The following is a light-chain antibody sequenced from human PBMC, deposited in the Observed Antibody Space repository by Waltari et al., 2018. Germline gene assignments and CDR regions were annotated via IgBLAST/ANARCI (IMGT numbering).Light chain of an antibody. V-gene: IGLV2-11*01. CDR2: DVF. CDR1: SSDVGGYHY. J-gene: IGLJ1*01. CDR3: CSYAGSYTFV. Sequence: QSALTQPRSVSGSPGQSVTISCTGTSSDVGGYHYVSWYQQHPGKAPKLIIYDVFERPSGVPDRSFGSKSGNTASLTVSGLQAEDEAEYYCCSYAGSYTFVFGTGTKVTVL.